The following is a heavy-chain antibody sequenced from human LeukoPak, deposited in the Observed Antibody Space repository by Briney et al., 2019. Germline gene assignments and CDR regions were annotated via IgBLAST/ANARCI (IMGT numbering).Heavy chain of an antibody. V-gene: IGHV1-69*01. CDR1: GGTFSRYA. Sequence: SVKVSCKASGGTFSRYAISWVRQAPGQGLEWMGGIIPIFGTANYAQKFQGRVTITADESTSTAYMELSSLRSEDTAVYYCARRPNYYDSSGYVGAFDIWGQGTMVTVSS. J-gene: IGHJ3*02. D-gene: IGHD3-22*01. CDR2: IIPIFGTA. CDR3: ARRPNYYDSSGYVGAFDI.